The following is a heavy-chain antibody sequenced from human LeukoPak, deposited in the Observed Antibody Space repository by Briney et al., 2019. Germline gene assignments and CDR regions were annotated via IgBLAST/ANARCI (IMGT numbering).Heavy chain of an antibody. CDR1: GFTFSSYW. CDR2: IKQDGSEK. Sequence: GGSLRLSCAASGFTFSSYWISWVRQAPGKGLEWVANIKQDGSEKYYVDSVKGRFTISRDNAKNSLYLQMNSLRAEDTAVYYCTRDSDYYDSSGYYGYWGQGTLVTVSS. CDR3: TRDSDYYDSSGYYGY. D-gene: IGHD3-22*01. V-gene: IGHV3-7*01. J-gene: IGHJ4*02.